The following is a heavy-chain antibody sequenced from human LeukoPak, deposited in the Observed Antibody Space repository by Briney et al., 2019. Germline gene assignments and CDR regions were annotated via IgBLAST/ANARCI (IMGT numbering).Heavy chain of an antibody. CDR1: GFTFSSYW. CDR2: IKQDGSEK. J-gene: IGHJ3*02. Sequence: GGSLRLPCAAAGFTFSSYWMSWVRQAPGRGLEWVANIKQDGSEKYYVGSVKGRFTISRDNAKNSLYLQMNSLRAEDTAVYYCARERGYRSSSWYGYAFDIWGQGTMVTVSS. V-gene: IGHV3-7*01. CDR3: ARERGYRSSSWYGYAFDI. D-gene: IGHD6-13*01.